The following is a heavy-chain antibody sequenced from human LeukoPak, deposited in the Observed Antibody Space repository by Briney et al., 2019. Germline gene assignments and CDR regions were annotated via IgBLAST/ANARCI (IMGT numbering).Heavy chain of an antibody. CDR1: GYTFTSYA. CDR2: INTNTGNP. Sequence: GASVKVSCKASGYTFTSYAMNWVRQAPGQGLEWMGWINTNTGNPTYAQGFTGRFVFSLDTSVSTAYLQISSLKAEDTAVYYCASRSQYSGTYYYYAMDVWGQGTTVTVSS. CDR3: ASRSQYSGTYYYYAMDV. V-gene: IGHV7-4-1*02. J-gene: IGHJ6*02. D-gene: IGHD1-26*01.